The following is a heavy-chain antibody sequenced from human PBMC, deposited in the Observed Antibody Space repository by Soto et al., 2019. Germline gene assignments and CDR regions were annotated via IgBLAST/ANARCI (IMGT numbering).Heavy chain of an antibody. Sequence: ASVKVSCKASGYTFTSYGISWVRQAPGQGLEWMGWINPNSGGTNYAQKFQGWVTMTRDTSISTAYMELSRLRSDDTAVYYCARSRGTIFGVVSTADAFDIWGQGTMVTVSS. CDR2: INPNSGGT. D-gene: IGHD3-3*01. CDR3: ARSRGTIFGVVSTADAFDI. CDR1: GYTFTSYG. V-gene: IGHV1-2*04. J-gene: IGHJ3*02.